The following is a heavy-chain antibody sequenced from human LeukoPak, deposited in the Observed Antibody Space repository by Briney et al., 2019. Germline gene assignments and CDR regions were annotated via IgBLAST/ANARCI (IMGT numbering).Heavy chain of an antibody. V-gene: IGHV4-39*07. CDR3: ARDHGYSSSWYSLGNWFDP. D-gene: IGHD6-13*01. Sequence: SETLSLTCSVSGDTISTSDHYWGWIRQPPGKGLEWIGSIYYTGNTYYNPSLKSRVTISVDTSKNQFSLKLSSVTAADTAVYYCARDHGYSSSWYSLGNWFDPWGQGTLVTVSS. CDR1: GDTISTSDHY. CDR2: IYYTGNT. J-gene: IGHJ5*02.